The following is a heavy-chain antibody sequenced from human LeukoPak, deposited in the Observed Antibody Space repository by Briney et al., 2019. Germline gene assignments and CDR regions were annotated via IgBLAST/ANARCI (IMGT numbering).Heavy chain of an antibody. Sequence: PGGSLRLSCAASGFTFSSYWMHWIRQGPEKGLVWVARISTDGSFTSYADSVKGRFTISRDNAKNTLYLQMDSLRDEDTAVYYCARGYGTVWGQGTLVAVSS. J-gene: IGHJ4*02. CDR2: ISTDGSFT. CDR1: GFTFSSYW. D-gene: IGHD5-18*01. CDR3: ARGYGTV. V-gene: IGHV3-74*01.